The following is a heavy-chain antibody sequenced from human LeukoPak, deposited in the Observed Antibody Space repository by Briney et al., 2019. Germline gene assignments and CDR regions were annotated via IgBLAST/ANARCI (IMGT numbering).Heavy chain of an antibody. V-gene: IGHV1-69*04. CDR1: GCTFSSYA. Sequence: SVKVSCKASGCTFSSYAISWVRQAPGQGLEWMGRIIPILGIANYAQKFQGRVTITADKSTSTAYMELSSLRSEDTAVYYCAAPGVPMTTVVTNGMDVWGQGTTVTVSS. D-gene: IGHD4-23*01. CDR2: IIPILGIA. J-gene: IGHJ6*02. CDR3: AAPGVPMTTVVTNGMDV.